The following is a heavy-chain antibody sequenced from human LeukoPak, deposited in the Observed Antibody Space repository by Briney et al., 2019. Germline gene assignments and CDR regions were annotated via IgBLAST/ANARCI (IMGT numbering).Heavy chain of an antibody. J-gene: IGHJ4*02. D-gene: IGHD3-22*01. CDR2: IYYSGST. V-gene: IGHV4-59*01. CDR1: GGSFGTYY. CDR3: ARGDYSSGYYYYFDY. Sequence: SETLSLTCTVSGGSFGTYYWSWIRQPPGKGLEWIGYIYYSGSTNYNPSLKSRVTISVDTSKSQFSLKLRSVTAADTAIYYCARGDYSSGYYYYFDYWGQGTLVTVSS.